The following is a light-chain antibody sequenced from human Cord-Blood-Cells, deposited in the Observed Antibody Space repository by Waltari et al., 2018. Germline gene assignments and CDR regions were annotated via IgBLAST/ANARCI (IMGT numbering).Light chain of an antibody. CDR1: QSISSY. Sequence: DIQLTQSPPSLSASVGDRVTITCRASQSISSYLNWHQQKPGKAPKLLIYAASSLQSGVPSRFSGSGSGTDFTLTISSLQPEDFATYYCQQSYSTPFTFGPGTKVDIK. V-gene: IGKV1-39*01. J-gene: IGKJ3*01. CDR2: AAS. CDR3: QQSYSTPFT.